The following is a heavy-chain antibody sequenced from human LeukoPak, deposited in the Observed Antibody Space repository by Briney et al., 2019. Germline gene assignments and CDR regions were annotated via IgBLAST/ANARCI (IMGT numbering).Heavy chain of an antibody. Sequence: GGSLRLSCAASGFTFSDYSMNWVRQAPGKGLEWVSSISAGSNYIYYGDSVKGRFTISRDDAKNSLYLEMDSLRAEDTAVYYCARTIYYYESTSYFSDAFDVWGQGTMVTVSS. J-gene: IGHJ3*01. V-gene: IGHV3-21*01. D-gene: IGHD3-22*01. CDR1: GFTFSDYS. CDR2: ISAGSNYI. CDR3: ARTIYYYESTSYFSDAFDV.